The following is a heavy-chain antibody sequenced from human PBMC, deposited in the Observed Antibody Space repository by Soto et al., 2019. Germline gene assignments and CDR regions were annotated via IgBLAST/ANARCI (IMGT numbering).Heavy chain of an antibody. D-gene: IGHD4-4*01. CDR2: IYYSGRT. Sequence: QVQLQESGPGLVKPSQTLSLTCTVSGGSISSGGYYWSWIRQHPGKGLEWIGYIYYSGRTYYNPYLKSRVTISVDTSKNQFSLKLSSVTVADTAVYYCASRTVTQYYYYYKDVWGKGNTDTV. V-gene: IGHV4-31*03. CDR1: GGSISSGGYY. CDR3: ASRTVTQYYYYYKDV. J-gene: IGHJ6*03.